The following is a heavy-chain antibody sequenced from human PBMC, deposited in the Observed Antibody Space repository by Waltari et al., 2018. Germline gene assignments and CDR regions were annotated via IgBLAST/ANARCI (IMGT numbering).Heavy chain of an antibody. CDR2: INHSGST. Sequence: QVQLQQWGAGLLKPSETLSLTCAVYGGSFSGYYWSWIRQPPGKGLEWIGEINHSGSTNDNPSLKSRVTISVDTSKNQFSLKLSSVTAADTAVYYCARGSVVVPAAMEGWGQGTLVTVSS. V-gene: IGHV4-34*01. D-gene: IGHD2-2*01. CDR3: ARGSVVVPAAMEG. CDR1: GGSFSGYY. J-gene: IGHJ4*02.